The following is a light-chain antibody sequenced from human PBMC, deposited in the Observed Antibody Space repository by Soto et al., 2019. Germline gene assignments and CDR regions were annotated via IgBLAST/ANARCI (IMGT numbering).Light chain of an antibody. CDR3: SSYTTSGTPG. CDR2: EVS. CDR1: SSDVGGYNY. V-gene: IGLV2-14*01. Sequence: QSALTQPASVSGSPGQSITISCTGTSSDVGGYNYLSWYQQHTGKAPRVMIYEVSNRPSGVSNRFSGSKSGNTASQTISRLQAEDEDEYFCSSYTTSGTPGFGGGTKLSVL. J-gene: IGLJ3*02.